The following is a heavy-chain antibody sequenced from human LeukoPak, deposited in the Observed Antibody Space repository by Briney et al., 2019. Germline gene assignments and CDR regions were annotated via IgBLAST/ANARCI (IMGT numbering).Heavy chain of an antibody. V-gene: IGHV3-23*01. CDR2: ISTGAGST. CDR1: GFTFSSYP. D-gene: IGHD3-22*01. CDR3: AKRRWDSSGYPNWFDP. Sequence: GGSLRLSCAASGFTFSSYPMSWVRQAPGKGLEWVSAISTGAGSTYYADSVKGRFTISRDNSKNTLYLQMNSLRAEDTAVYYCAKRRWDSSGYPNWFDPWGQGTLVTVSS. J-gene: IGHJ5*02.